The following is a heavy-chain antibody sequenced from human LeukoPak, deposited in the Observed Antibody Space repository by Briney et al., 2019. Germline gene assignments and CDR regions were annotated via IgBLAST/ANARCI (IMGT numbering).Heavy chain of an antibody. CDR3: ARAPGAGTYLDY. CDR1: GYTFTGYY. D-gene: IGHD1-26*01. V-gene: IGHV1-2*02. Sequence: ASVKVSCKASGYTFTGYYLHWVRQAPGQGLEWMGWIRPNSGETNSAQKFQGRVTMIRDTSISTAYMELSRLTSDDTAVYYCARAPGAGTYLDYWGQGTLVTVSS. CDR2: IRPNSGET. J-gene: IGHJ4*02.